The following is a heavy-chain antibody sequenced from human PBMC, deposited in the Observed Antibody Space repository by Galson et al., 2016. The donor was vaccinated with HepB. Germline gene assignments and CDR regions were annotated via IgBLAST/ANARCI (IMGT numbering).Heavy chain of an antibody. CDR1: GFTFESYH. V-gene: IGHV3-23*01. Sequence: SLRLSCAVSGFTFESYHMQWVRQAPGKGLEWVSGVSGSGATTHYADSVKGRFVVSRDNSKKILFLQMNSLRADDTAVYYCARFGVLSTVYWGQGTLVVVSS. J-gene: IGHJ4*02. CDR3: ARFGVLSTVY. D-gene: IGHD3-16*01. CDR2: VSGSGATT.